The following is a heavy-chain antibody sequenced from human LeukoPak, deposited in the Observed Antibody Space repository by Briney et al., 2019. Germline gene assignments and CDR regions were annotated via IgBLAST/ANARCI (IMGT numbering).Heavy chain of an antibody. V-gene: IGHV1-24*01. D-gene: IGHD3-3*01. CDR3: AILLEDYAFSTGSAKDY. CDR2: FDPVDGGT. Sequence: ASVKVSCKVSGYSLTQLSMHWVRQGIGRGLEWMGGFDPVDGGTIYAQKLQGRVTMTENTSTDTAYMELSSLRSDDTAVYYCAILLEDYAFSTGSAKDYWGQGTLVTVSS. J-gene: IGHJ4*02. CDR1: GYSLTQLS.